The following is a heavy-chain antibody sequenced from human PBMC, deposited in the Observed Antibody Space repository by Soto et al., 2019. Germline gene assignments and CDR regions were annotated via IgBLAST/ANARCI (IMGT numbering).Heavy chain of an antibody. CDR1: GFTFSSYA. V-gene: IGHV3-23*01. CDR2: ISGSGGST. D-gene: IGHD4-17*01. J-gene: IGHJ4*02. Sequence: EVPLLESGGGLVQPGGSLRLSCAASGFTFSSYAMSWVRQAPGKGLEWVSAISGSGGSTYYADSVKGRFTISRDNSKNTLYLQMNSLRAEDTAVYYCAKESIFYYGDYGEFDYWGQGTLVTVSS. CDR3: AKESIFYYGDYGEFDY.